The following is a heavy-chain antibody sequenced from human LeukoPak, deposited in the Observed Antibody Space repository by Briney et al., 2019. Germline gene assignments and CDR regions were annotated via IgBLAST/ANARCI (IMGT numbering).Heavy chain of an antibody. CDR3: ARGDIVVVPAAIGY. Sequence: PSETLSLTCTVSGGSISSGGYYWSWIRQPPGKGLEWIGYIYHSGSTYYNPSLKSRVTISVDRSKNQFSLKLSSVAAADTAVYYCARGDIVVVPAAIGYWGQGTLVTVSS. J-gene: IGHJ4*02. CDR2: IYHSGST. CDR1: GGSISSGGYY. V-gene: IGHV4-30-2*01. D-gene: IGHD2-2*01.